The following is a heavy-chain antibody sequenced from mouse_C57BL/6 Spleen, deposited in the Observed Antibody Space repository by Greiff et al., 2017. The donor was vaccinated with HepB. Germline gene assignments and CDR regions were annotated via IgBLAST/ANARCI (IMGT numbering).Heavy chain of an antibody. CDR1: GYSITSGYY. J-gene: IGHJ2*01. CDR3: ATAVVAGGYFDY. Sequence: EVKLVESGPGLVKPSQSLSLTCSVTGYSITSGYYWNWIRQFPGNKLEWMGYISYDGSNNYNPSLKNRISITRDTSKNQFFLKLNSVTTEDTATYYCATAVVAGGYFDYWGQGTTLTVSS. D-gene: IGHD1-1*01. CDR2: ISYDGSN. V-gene: IGHV3-6*01.